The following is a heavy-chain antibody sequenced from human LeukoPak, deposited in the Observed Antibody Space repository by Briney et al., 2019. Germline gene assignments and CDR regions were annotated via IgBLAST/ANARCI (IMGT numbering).Heavy chain of an antibody. CDR3: ARDLPPTY. CDR1: GGSISNGGYS. V-gene: IGHV4-30-2*01. J-gene: IGHJ4*02. Sequence: SETLSLTCAVSGGSISNGGYSWSWIRQPPGKGLEWIGYIYHSASTYYNPSLKSRVTISVDRSNNQFSLKLSSVTAADTAVYYCARDLPPTYWGQGTLVTVSS. CDR2: IYHSAST.